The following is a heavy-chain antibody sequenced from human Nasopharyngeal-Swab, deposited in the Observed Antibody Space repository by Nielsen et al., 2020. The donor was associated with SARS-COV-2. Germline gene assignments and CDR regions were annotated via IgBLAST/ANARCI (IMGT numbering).Heavy chain of an antibody. CDR1: GGSISSSSYY. J-gene: IGHJ4*02. V-gene: IGHV4-39*01. CDR2: IYYSGST. CDR3: ARHFISYFYDSSGYYPEDYFDY. Sequence: ESLKISCTVSGGSISSSSYYWGWIRQPPGKGLEWIGTIYYSGSTYYNPSLKSRVTISVDTSKNQFSLKLSSVTAADTAVYYCARHFISYFYDSSGYYPEDYFDYWGQGTLVTVSS. D-gene: IGHD3-22*01.